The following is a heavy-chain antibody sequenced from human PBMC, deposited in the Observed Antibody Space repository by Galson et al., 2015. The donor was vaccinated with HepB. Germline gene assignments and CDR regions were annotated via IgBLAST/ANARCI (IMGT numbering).Heavy chain of an antibody. V-gene: IGHV3-33*08. CDR2: IWYDGSNK. Sequence: SLRLSCAASGFTFSSYGMHWVRQAPGKGLEWVAVIWYDGSNKYYADSVKGRFTISRDNSKNTLYLQMNSLRAEDTAVYYCARDQFRIHWYFDLWGRGTLVTVSS. J-gene: IGHJ2*01. D-gene: IGHD2-15*01. CDR1: GFTFSSYG. CDR3: ARDQFRIHWYFDL.